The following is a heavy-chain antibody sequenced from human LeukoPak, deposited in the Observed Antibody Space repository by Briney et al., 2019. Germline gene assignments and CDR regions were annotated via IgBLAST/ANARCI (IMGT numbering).Heavy chain of an antibody. CDR2: ISYDGSNK. D-gene: IGHD5-18*01. Sequence: GGSLRLPCAASGFTFSSYAMHWVRQAPGKGLEWVAVISYDGSNKYYADSVKGRFTISRDNSKNTLYLQMNSLRAEDTAVYYCARDGRRYNYFDYWGQGTLVTVSS. J-gene: IGHJ4*02. V-gene: IGHV3-30-3*01. CDR3: ARDGRRYNYFDY. CDR1: GFTFSSYA.